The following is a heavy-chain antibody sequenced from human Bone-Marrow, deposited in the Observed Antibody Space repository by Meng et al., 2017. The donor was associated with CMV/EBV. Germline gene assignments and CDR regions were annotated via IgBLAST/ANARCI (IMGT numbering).Heavy chain of an antibody. V-gene: IGHV3-7*04. CDR3: VRAMDV. CDR2: IKQDGSER. CDR1: GFTFSSYS. Sequence: GESLKISCAASGFTFSSYSMNWVRQAPGKGLEWVANIKQDGSERYYVDSVKGRFTISRDNAKKSLSLQMNSLRVEDAAVYYCVRAMDVWGQGTTVTVSS. J-gene: IGHJ6*02.